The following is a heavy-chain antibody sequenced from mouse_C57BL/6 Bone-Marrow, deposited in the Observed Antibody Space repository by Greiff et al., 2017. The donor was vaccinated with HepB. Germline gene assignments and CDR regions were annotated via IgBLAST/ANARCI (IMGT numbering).Heavy chain of an antibody. D-gene: IGHD4-1*01. J-gene: IGHJ2*01. CDR3: AREANWDNYFDY. CDR2: ISSGSSTI. CDR1: GFTFSDYG. Sequence: EVMLVESGGGLVKPGGSLKLSCAASGFTFSDYGMHWVRQAPEKGLEWVAYISSGSSTIYYADPVKGRFTISRDNAKNTLFLQMTSLRSEDTAMYYCAREANWDNYFDYWGQGTTLTVSS. V-gene: IGHV5-17*01.